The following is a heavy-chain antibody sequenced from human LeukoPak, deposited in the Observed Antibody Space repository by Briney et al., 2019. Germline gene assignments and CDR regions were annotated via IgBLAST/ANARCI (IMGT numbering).Heavy chain of an antibody. Sequence: SETLSLTCAVYGGSFSGYYWSWIRQPPGKGLEWIGEINHSGSTNYNPSLKSRVTISVDTSKNQFSLKLSSVTAADTAVYYCARLPQGSGYYYFDYWGQGTLVTVSS. D-gene: IGHD3-22*01. J-gene: IGHJ4*02. CDR2: INHSGST. CDR3: ARLPQGSGYYYFDY. V-gene: IGHV4-34*01. CDR1: GGSFSGYY.